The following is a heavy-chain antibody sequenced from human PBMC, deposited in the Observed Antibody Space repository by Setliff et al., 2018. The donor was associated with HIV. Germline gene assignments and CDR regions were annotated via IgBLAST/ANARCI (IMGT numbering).Heavy chain of an antibody. CDR2: IYTSGST. CDR3: ASHGDYYYYYMDV. D-gene: IGHD3-3*01. V-gene: IGHV4-4*09. Sequence: PSETLSLTCTVSGGSISSYYWSWIRQPPGKGLEWIGYIYTSGSTNYNPSLKSRVTISLDTSKNQISLKLSSVTAADTAVYYCASHGDYYYYYMDVWGKGTTVTVSS. CDR1: GGSISSYY. J-gene: IGHJ6*03.